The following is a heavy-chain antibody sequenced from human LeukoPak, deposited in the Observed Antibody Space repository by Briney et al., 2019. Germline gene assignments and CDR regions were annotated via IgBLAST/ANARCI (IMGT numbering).Heavy chain of an antibody. D-gene: IGHD2-21*02. CDR2: INPSGGST. J-gene: IGHJ3*02. CDR3: ARLAYCGGDCYPSAFDI. CDR1: GYTFTSYY. V-gene: IGHV1-46*01. Sequence: ASVKVSCKASGYTFTSYYMHWVRQAPGQGLEWMGIINPSGGSTSYAQKFQGRVTMTRDTSTSTVYMELSSLRSEDTAVYYCARLAYCGGDCYPSAFDIWGQGTMVTVSS.